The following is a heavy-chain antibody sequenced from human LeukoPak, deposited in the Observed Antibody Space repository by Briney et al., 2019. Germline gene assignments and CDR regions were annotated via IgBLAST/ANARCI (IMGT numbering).Heavy chain of an antibody. J-gene: IGHJ4*02. D-gene: IGHD3-9*01. V-gene: IGHV3-33*01. CDR2: IWYDGSNE. CDR3: ARGNSRETKRLRYFDWLLDY. Sequence: GGSLRLSCAASGFTFSSYGMHWVRQAPGKGLEWVAVIWYDGSNEYYADSVKGRFTISRDNSKNTLYLQMNSLRAEDTAVYYCARGNSRETKRLRYFDWLLDYWGQGTLVTVSS. CDR1: GFTFSSYG.